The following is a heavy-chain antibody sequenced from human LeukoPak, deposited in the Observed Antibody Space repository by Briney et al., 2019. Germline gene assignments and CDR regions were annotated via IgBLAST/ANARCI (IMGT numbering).Heavy chain of an antibody. J-gene: IGHJ3*02. CDR3: ARDGHYYDSSGYFSAFDI. CDR1: GFTFSSSA. Sequence: GGSLRLSCAASGFTFSSSAMNWVRQAPGKGLEWVSSISSSSSYIYYADSVKGRFTISRDNAKNSLYLQMNSLRAEDTAVYYCARDGHYYDSSGYFSAFDIWGQGTMVTVSS. V-gene: IGHV3-21*01. D-gene: IGHD3-22*01. CDR2: ISSSSSYI.